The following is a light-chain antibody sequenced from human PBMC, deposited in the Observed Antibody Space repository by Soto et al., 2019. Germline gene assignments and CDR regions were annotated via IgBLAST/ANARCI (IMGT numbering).Light chain of an antibody. CDR3: QQAYGAPPT. CDR1: QSITTY. CDR2: AAA. J-gene: IGKJ1*01. Sequence: DIQMTQSPSSLSASVGDRVTITCRASQSITTYLNWYQQTSGEAPKRLIYAAARLQTGVPSRFSGSGSGTDFTLTISSLQPEEFATYYCQQAYGAPPTFGQGTKVEIK. V-gene: IGKV1-39*01.